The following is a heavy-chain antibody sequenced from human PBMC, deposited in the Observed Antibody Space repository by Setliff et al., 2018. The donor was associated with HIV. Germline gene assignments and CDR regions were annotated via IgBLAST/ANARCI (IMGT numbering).Heavy chain of an antibody. CDR2: ISAYNGNT. J-gene: IGHJ3*02. CDR3: ARDYAYDILTGYYSPPDAFDI. D-gene: IGHD3-9*01. CDR1: GYTFTSHG. Sequence: ASVKVSCKASGYTFTSHGISWVRQAPGQGLEWMGWISAYNGNTNYAQKLQGRVTMTTDTSTSTAYMELRSLRSDDTAVYYCARDYAYDILTGYYSPPDAFDIWG. V-gene: IGHV1-18*01.